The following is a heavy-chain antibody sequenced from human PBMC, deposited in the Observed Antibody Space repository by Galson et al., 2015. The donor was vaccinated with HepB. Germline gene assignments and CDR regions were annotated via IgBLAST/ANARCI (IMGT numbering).Heavy chain of an antibody. CDR2: IIPIFATA. V-gene: IGHV1-69*13. J-gene: IGHJ4*02. CDR1: GGTFSSYA. Sequence: SVKVSCKASGGTFSSYAISWVRQAPGQGLEWMGGIIPIFATANYAQKFQGRVTIPSDESTSTAYLELSSLRSEDTAVYYCARGPYYFDSSGYYYFDYWGQGALVTVSS. CDR3: ARGPYYFDSSGYYYFDY. D-gene: IGHD3-22*01.